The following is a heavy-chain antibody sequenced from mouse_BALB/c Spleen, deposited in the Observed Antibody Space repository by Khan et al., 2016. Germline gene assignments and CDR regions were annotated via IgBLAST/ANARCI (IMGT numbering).Heavy chain of an antibody. CDR2: INTNTGEP. CDR3: ARSGGTFDY. V-gene: IGHV9-3*02. D-gene: IGHD3-1*01. CDR1: GYTFTNYG. Sequence: QIQLVQSGPELKKPGETVKISCKASGYTFTNYGMNWVKQAPGKGLKWMGWINTNTGEPTYAEEFKGRFAFSLETSASTAYLQINNRNNEDTASYVCARSGGTFDYWGQGTTLTVSS. J-gene: IGHJ2*01.